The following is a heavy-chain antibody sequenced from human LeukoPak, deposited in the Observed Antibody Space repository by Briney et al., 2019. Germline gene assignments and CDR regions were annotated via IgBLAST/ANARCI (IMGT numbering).Heavy chain of an antibody. V-gene: IGHV3-74*01. CDR2: INSDGSST. CDR1: GFTFSSYW. J-gene: IGHJ4*02. D-gene: IGHD6-19*01. Sequence: GGSLRLSCAASGFTFSSYWMHWVRQAPGKGLVWVSRINSDGSSTSYADSVEGRFTISRRNAKHTLYLQVHSLRAEDTGVYYCARDGSSGWRWSDYWGQGTLVTVSS. CDR3: ARDGSSGWRWSDY.